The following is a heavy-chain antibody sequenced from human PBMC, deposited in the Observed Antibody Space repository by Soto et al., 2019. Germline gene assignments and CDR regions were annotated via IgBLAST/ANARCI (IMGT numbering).Heavy chain of an antibody. V-gene: IGHV3-30-3*01. CDR3: ASFSGSPFDY. J-gene: IGHJ4*02. CDR2: ISYDGSNK. CDR1: GFTFSSYA. Sequence: GGSLRLSCAASGFTFSSYAMHWVRQAPGKGLKWVAVISYDGSNKYYADSVKDRFTISRDNSKNTLYLQMNSLRAEDTAVYYCASFSGSPFDYWGQGTLVTVSS. D-gene: IGHD3-22*01.